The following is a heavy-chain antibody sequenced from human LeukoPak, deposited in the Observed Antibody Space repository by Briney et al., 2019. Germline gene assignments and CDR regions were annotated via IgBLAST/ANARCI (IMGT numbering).Heavy chain of an antibody. J-gene: IGHJ3*01. D-gene: IGHD2/OR15-2a*01. CDR3: AADGEYAFLV. CDR1: GLTFHKTW. CDR2: IKSDGITT. V-gene: IGHV3-74*01. Sequence: TGGSLRLSCAASGLTFHKTWMHWIRQAPGKGLVWVSRIKSDGITTTYADSVKGRFTISRGNAKNTLYLQMNSLRAEDTAVYYCAADGEYAFLVWGQGTMVTVSS.